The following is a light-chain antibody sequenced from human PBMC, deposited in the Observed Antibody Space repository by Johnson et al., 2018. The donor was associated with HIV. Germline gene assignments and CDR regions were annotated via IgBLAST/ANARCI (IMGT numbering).Light chain of an antibody. CDR1: SSNIGNNY. CDR3: GTWDNSLSAKV. CDR2: DNN. Sequence: QAVLTQPPSVSAAPGQKVTISCSGSSSNIGNNYVSWYQQLPGTAPKLLIYDNNKRPSGIPDRFSGSKSGTSATLGITGLQTGAEADNYCGTWDNSLSAKVFGTGTKVTVL. V-gene: IGLV1-51*01. J-gene: IGLJ1*01.